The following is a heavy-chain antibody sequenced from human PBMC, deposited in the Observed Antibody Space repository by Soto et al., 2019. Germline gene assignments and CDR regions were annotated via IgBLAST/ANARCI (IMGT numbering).Heavy chain of an antibody. CDR1: GGSVSSGSYY. CDR2: IYYSGST. V-gene: IGHV4-61*01. CDR3: ARDRRFDTSGYGMDV. J-gene: IGHJ6*02. D-gene: IGHD1-26*01. Sequence: QVPLQESGPGLVRPSETLSLTCTVSGGSVSSGSYYWTWIRQPPGKGMEWIGYIYYSGSTKYNPSLKSRVTISVDTSKKQFSLKLRSVTAADTAVYYCARDRRFDTSGYGMDVWGQGTTVTVS.